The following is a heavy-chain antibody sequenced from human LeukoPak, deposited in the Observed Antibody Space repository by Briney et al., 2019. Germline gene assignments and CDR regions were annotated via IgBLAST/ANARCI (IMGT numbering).Heavy chain of an antibody. J-gene: IGHJ6*02. V-gene: IGHV1-3*01. Sequence: GASVKVSCKASGYTCTSYAMHWVRQAPGQRLEWMGWINAGNGNTKYSQKFQGRVTITRDTSASTAYMELSSLRSEDTAVYYCARDRPDVSNYYYGMDVWGQGTTVTVSS. CDR2: INAGNGNT. CDR1: GYTCTSYA. CDR3: ARDRPDVSNYYYGMDV. D-gene: IGHD5/OR15-5a*01.